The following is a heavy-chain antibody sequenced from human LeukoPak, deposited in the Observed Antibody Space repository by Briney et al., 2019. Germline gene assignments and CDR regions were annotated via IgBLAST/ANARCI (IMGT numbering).Heavy chain of an antibody. D-gene: IGHD5-24*01. J-gene: IGHJ4*02. V-gene: IGHV3-43*02. Sequence: GGSLRLSCEASGFSFGDDGMGWVRQAPGKGLEWVSLISGDGGSTYYADSVKGRFTISRDNSKNSLYLQMNSLRTEDTALYYCAKQVRRWLFDYWGQGTLVTVSS. CDR1: GFSFGDDG. CDR2: ISGDGGST. CDR3: AKQVRRWLFDY.